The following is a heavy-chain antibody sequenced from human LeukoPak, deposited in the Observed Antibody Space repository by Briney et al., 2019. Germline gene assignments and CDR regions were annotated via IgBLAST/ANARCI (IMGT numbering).Heavy chain of an antibody. CDR3: ARAYCSGGSCYSSSPPDY. D-gene: IGHD2-15*01. Sequence: GRSLRLSCAASGFTLSSYSMNWVRQAPGKGLEWVSSISSSSSYIYYADSVKGRFTISRDNAKNSLYLQMNSLRAEDTAVYYCARAYCSGGSCYSSSPPDYWGQETLVTVSS. J-gene: IGHJ4*02. CDR1: GFTLSSYS. V-gene: IGHV3-21*01. CDR2: ISSSSSYI.